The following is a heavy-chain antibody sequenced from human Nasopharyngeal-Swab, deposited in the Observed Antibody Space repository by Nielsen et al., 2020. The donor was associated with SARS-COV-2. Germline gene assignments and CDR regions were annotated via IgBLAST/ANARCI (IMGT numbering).Heavy chain of an antibody. J-gene: IGHJ4*02. CDR1: GFTFSNYG. D-gene: IGHD3-10*01. CDR2: ISYDGSNK. V-gene: IGHV3-30*18. CDR3: AKERSYSGSGKYPRDFDY. Sequence: GSLRLSGVASGFTFSNYGMHGVRQAQGKGLEWLAIISYDGSNKYHADSVKGRFTISKDNTKNTLYLQMSSLRADDTAVYYCAKERSYSGSGKYPRDFDYWGQGTLVTVSS.